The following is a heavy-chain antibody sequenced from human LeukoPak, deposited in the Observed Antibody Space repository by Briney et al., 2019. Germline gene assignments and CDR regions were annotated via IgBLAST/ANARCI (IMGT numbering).Heavy chain of an antibody. D-gene: IGHD3-10*01. V-gene: IGHV5-51*01. CDR3: ARLIYYGSGKTYFFDS. CDR1: GYSFNTFW. Sequence: GESLKISCKGSGYSFNTFWIGWVRQTPETGLEWMGNIYPSDSETKYKPSSQGQVTISVDKSIGTAYLRLSSLKAPDTAIYYCARLIYYGSGKTYFFDSWGQGTLVTVSS. CDR2: IYPSDSET. J-gene: IGHJ4*02.